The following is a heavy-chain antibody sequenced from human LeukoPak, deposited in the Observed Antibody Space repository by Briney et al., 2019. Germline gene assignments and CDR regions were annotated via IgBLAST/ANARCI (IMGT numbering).Heavy chain of an antibody. CDR2: INPSGGTT. CDR1: GFTFTSYY. J-gene: IGHJ4*02. D-gene: IGHD6-13*01. CDR3: ARVVAAAGSVDY. Sequence: ASVKVSCKASGFTFTSYYIYWVRLAPGQGLEWMGIINPSGGTTSYAQKFQGRVTMTRDTSTNIVYMELNSLTSDDTAVYYCARVVAAAGSVDYWGQGTLVTVSS. V-gene: IGHV1-46*01.